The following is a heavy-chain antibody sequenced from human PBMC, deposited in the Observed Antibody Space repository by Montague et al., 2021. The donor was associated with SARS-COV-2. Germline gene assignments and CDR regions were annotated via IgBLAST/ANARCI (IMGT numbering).Heavy chain of an antibody. J-gene: IGHJ4*02. Sequence: PALVKPTQTLTLTCTFSGFSLSTSGMCVSWIRQPPGRALEWLALIDWDDDKYYSTSLKTRLTISKDTSKNQVVLTMTNMDPVDTATYYCARTYYDILSNLYYFDYWGQGTLVTVSS. CDR2: IDWDDDK. CDR1: GFSLSTSGMC. CDR3: ARTYYDILSNLYYFDY. V-gene: IGHV2-70*01. D-gene: IGHD3-9*01.